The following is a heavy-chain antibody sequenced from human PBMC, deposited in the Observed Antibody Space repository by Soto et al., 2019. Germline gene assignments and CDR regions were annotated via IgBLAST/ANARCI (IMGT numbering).Heavy chain of an antibody. CDR1: GGSTSSYY. V-gene: IGHV4-59*08. D-gene: IGHD2-15*01. CDR2: IYYSGST. J-gene: IGHJ6*03. Sequence: SETLSLTCTVSGGSTSSYYWSWIRQPPGKGLEWIGYIYYSGSTNYNPSLKSRVTISVDTSKNQFSLKLSSVTAADTAVYYCARRVVVAATPYYYYYMDVWGKRTTVTVSS. CDR3: ARRVVVAATPYYYYYMDV.